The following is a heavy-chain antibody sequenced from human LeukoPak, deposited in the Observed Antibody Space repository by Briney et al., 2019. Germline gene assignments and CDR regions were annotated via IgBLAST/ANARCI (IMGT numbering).Heavy chain of an antibody. J-gene: IGHJ4*02. Sequence: PGGSLRLSCAASGFTFDDYAMHWVRQAPGKGLEWVSGISWNSGSIGYADSVKGRFTISRDNAKNSLYLQMNSLRAEDMALYYCARSYSRGWYGYFDYWGQGTLVTVSS. CDR2: ISWNSGSI. D-gene: IGHD6-19*01. CDR3: ARSYSRGWYGYFDY. V-gene: IGHV3-9*03. CDR1: GFTFDDYA.